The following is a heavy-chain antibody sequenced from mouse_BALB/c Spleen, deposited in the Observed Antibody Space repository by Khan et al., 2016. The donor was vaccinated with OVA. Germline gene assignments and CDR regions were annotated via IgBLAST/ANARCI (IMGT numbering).Heavy chain of an antibody. CDR1: GYTFTTAG. J-gene: IGHJ4*01. Sequence: LVESGPELKKPGETVRISCKASGYTFTTAGMQWVQKMPGKGLKWIGWINTHSGVPKSAEDFKGRFAFSLETSASTAYLQITNLKNEDTATYFCARGGAAYYRNDGGAMDYWGQGTSVTVSS. CDR3: ARGGAAYYRNDGGAMDY. V-gene: IGHV9-4*02. CDR2: INTHSGVP. D-gene: IGHD2-14*01.